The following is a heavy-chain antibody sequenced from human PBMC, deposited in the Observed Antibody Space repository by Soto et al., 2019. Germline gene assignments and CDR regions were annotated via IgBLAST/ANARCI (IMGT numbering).Heavy chain of an antibody. V-gene: IGHV4-34*02. CDR3: ARLVYGDFDY. CDR2: INHRGST. Sequence: QVQLQQWGAGLLKPSETLSLTCAVYGGSFRDYYWSWIRQSPGKGLEWSGEINHRGSTTYNPSLKSRVTMSLDTSKNQFSLELRSVTPADTAVYYCARLVYGDFDYWGQGSLVTVSS. CDR1: GGSFRDYY. J-gene: IGHJ4*02. D-gene: IGHD4-17*01.